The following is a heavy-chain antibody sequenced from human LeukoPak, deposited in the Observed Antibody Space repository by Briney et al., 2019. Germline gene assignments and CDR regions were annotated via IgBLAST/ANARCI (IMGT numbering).Heavy chain of an antibody. CDR1: GGSISSYY. V-gene: IGHV4-59*08. Sequence: PSETLSPTCTGSGGSISSYYWSWIRQPPGKGLEWIGYIYYSGSTNYNPSLKSRVTISVDTSKNQFSLKLSSVTAADTAVYYCARHPTYYYDSSGYSRGYFDYWGQGTLVTVSS. CDR2: IYYSGST. J-gene: IGHJ4*02. CDR3: ARHPTYYYDSSGYSRGYFDY. D-gene: IGHD3-22*01.